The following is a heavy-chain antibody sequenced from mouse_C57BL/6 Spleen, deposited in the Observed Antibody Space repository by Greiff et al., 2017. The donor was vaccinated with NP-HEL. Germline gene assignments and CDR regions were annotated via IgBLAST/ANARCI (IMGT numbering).Heavy chain of an antibody. Sequence: QVQLKQSGPGLVQPSQSLSITCTVSGFSLTSYGVHWVRQSPGKGLEWLGVIWRGGSTDYNAAFMSRLSITKDNSKSQVFFKMNSLQADDTAIYYCANHYYGSSSYYYAMDYWGQGTSVTVSS. J-gene: IGHJ4*01. D-gene: IGHD1-1*01. V-gene: IGHV2-5*01. CDR2: IWRGGST. CDR3: ANHYYGSSSYYYAMDY. CDR1: GFSLTSYG.